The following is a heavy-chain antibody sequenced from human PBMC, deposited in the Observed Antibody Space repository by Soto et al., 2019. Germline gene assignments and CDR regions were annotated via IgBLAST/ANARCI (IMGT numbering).Heavy chain of an antibody. CDR1: GFSLSTSGVG. V-gene: IGHV2-5*02. CDR2: IYWDDDK. J-gene: IGHJ6*02. Sequence: QITLKESGPTLVKPTQTLTLTCTFSGFSLSTSGVGVGWIRQPPGKALEWLALIYWDDDKRYSPSLKSRLTXTXXTSKNQVVLTMTNMDPVDTATYYCARRETRKGMDVWGQGTTVTVSS. CDR3: ARRETRKGMDV.